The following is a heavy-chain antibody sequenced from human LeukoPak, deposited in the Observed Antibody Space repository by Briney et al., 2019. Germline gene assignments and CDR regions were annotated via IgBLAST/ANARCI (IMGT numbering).Heavy chain of an antibody. D-gene: IGHD2-15*01. V-gene: IGHV3-21*01. CDR3: ARDLSATARAYDY. CDR1: GFILSDYN. Sequence: GGSLRLSCAASGFILSDYNMNWVRQAPGKGLEWVSFITISGTYITYADSVKGRFTISRDNAKNSLYLQMNSLRAEDSAVYYCARDLSATARAYDYWGQGTLVTVSS. J-gene: IGHJ4*02. CDR2: ITISGTYI.